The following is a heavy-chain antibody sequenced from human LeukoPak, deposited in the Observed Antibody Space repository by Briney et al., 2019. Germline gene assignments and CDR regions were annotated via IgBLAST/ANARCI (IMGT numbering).Heavy chain of an antibody. D-gene: IGHD3-10*01. J-gene: IGHJ6*02. V-gene: IGHV3-7*05. Sequence: GGSLRLSCAASGFTFSSYWMSWVRQAPGKGLEWVANIKQDGSEKYYVDSVKGRFTISRDNAKNSLYLQMNSLRAEDTAVYYCAREGDGRVLLWFGELLRSDYYYYGMDVWGQGTTVTVSS. CDR2: IKQDGSEK. CDR3: AREGDGRVLLWFGELLRSDYYYYGMDV. CDR1: GFTFSSYW.